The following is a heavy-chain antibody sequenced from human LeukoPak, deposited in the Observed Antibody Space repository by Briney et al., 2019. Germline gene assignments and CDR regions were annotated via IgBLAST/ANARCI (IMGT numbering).Heavy chain of an antibody. V-gene: IGHV3-11*01. CDR2: ISSSGTTI. Sequence: GGSLRLSCAASGFTFSDYYMSWIRQAPGKGLEWLSYISSSGTTIYYADSVKGRFTISRDNAKNSLYLQMNSLRAEDTAVYYCARHKDYYYSYMDVWGKGTTVTISS. CDR3: ARHKDYYYSYMDV. J-gene: IGHJ6*03. CDR1: GFTFSDYY.